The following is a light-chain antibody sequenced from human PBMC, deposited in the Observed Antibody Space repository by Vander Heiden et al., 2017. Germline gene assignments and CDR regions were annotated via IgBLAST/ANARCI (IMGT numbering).Light chain of an antibody. CDR3: QQYDNLLFT. Sequence: DSHMTQSPPSLSASVGDRVTITCQASQDISNYLNWYQQKPGKAPKLLIYDASNLETGVPSRFSGSGSGTDFTFTISSLQPEDIATYYCQQYDNLLFTFGPGTKVDIK. CDR1: QDISNY. J-gene: IGKJ3*01. CDR2: DAS. V-gene: IGKV1-33*01.